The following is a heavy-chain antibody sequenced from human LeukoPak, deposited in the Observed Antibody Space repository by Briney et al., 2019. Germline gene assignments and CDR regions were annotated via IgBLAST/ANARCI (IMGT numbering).Heavy chain of an antibody. Sequence: GGSLTLSCAASGFTFSSYWMSGVRQAPGKVLEWVANIKQDGSEKYYVDSVKGRFTISRDNAKNSLYLQMNSLRAEDTAVYYCARDGNADYDFWSGDLDYWGQGTLVTVSS. V-gene: IGHV3-7*01. D-gene: IGHD3-3*01. CDR3: ARDGNADYDFWSGDLDY. CDR1: GFTFSSYW. J-gene: IGHJ4*02. CDR2: IKQDGSEK.